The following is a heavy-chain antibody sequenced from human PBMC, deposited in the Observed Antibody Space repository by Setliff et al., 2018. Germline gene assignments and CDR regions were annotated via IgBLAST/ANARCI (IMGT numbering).Heavy chain of an antibody. D-gene: IGHD3-10*01. CDR1: GGSISRSSYY. J-gene: IGHJ5*02. V-gene: IGHV4-39*07. Sequence: SETLSLTCTVSGGSISRSSYYWGWIRQPPGKGLEWIGSIYHSGSTNYNPSLKSRVTISVDTSKNQFSLKLSSVTAADTAVYYCARGKGTWVLLRWFDPWGQGTLVTVSS. CDR3: ARGKGTWVLLRWFDP. CDR2: IYHSGST.